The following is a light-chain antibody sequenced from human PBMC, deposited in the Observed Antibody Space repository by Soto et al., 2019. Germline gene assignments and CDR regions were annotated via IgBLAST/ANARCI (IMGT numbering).Light chain of an antibody. CDR2: GAS. CDR1: QSVSTN. Sequence: EIVMTQSPATLSVSPGERATLSCRASQSVSTNFAWYQQKPGQAPRLLIYGASTRATGIPARFSGSGSGTEFTLTISSRLSEDFAVYYCKQYNNWPRTFGQGTKVEIK. V-gene: IGKV3-15*01. CDR3: KQYNNWPRT. J-gene: IGKJ1*01.